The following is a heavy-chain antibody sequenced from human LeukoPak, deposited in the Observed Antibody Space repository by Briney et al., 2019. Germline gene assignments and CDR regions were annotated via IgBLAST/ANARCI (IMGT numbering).Heavy chain of an antibody. CDR3: ARVAYRYSINDWSRTGLGAYATKYYYYMDV. CDR2: INHNGGT. D-gene: IGHD3-9*01. Sequence: SETLSLTCAVYGGSFSDYSWTWIRQAPGEGLEWIGEINHNGGTNHNPSLVSRVIMSVDTSKNQFSLKVSSVTAADTAVNYCARVAYRYSINDWSRTGLGAYATKYYYYMDVWGKGTTVTVSS. J-gene: IGHJ6*03. CDR1: GGSFSDYS. V-gene: IGHV4-34*01.